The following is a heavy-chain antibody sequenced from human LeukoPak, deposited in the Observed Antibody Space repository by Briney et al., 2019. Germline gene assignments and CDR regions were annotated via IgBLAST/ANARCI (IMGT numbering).Heavy chain of an antibody. CDR1: GYTFTSYG. CDR2: ISAYNGNT. D-gene: IGHD4-17*01. V-gene: IGHV1-18*01. CDR3: ARGSPVTTVTKEAHDY. J-gene: IGHJ4*02. Sequence: GASVKVSCKASGYTFTSYGISWVRQAPGQGLEWMGWISAYNGNTNYAQKLQGRVTMTTDTSTSTAYMELRSLRSDDTAVYYCARGSPVTTVTKEAHDYWGQGTLVTVSS.